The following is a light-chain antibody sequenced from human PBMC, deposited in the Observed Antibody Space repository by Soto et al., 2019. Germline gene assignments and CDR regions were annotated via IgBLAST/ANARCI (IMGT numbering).Light chain of an antibody. CDR2: LSSDGSH. J-gene: IGLJ2*01. Sequence: QLVLTQSPSAPASLGASVKHTCTLSSGHSSYAIAWHQQQPEKGPRYLMKLSSDGSHSKGDGIPDRFSGSSSGAERYLTISSLQSEDEADYYCQTWDTGARVVFGGGTKLTVL. V-gene: IGLV4-69*01. CDR3: QTWDTGARVV. CDR1: SGHSSYA.